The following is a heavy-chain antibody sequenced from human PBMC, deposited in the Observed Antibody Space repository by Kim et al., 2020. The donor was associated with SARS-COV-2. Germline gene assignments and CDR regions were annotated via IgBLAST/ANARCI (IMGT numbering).Heavy chain of an antibody. CDR1: GGSFSGYY. J-gene: IGHJ4*02. Sequence: SETLSLTCAVYGGSFSGYYWSWIRQPPGKGLEWIGEINHSGSTNYNPSLKSRVTISVDTSKNQFSLKLSSVTAADTAVYYCARGLVKYSYGSFGRVGVDYWGQGTLVTVSS. V-gene: IGHV4-34*01. CDR3: ARGLVKYSYGSFGRVGVDY. CDR2: INHSGST. D-gene: IGHD5-18*01.